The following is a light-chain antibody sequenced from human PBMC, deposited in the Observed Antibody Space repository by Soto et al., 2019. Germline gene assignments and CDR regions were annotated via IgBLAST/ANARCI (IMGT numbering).Light chain of an antibody. J-gene: IGLJ2*01. CDR1: SGHSSYA. V-gene: IGLV4-69*01. CDR2: LNSDGSH. CDR3: QNWGTGIPNVV. Sequence: QPVMTQSPSASASLGASVKLTCTLSSGHSSYAIAWHQQQPEKGPRYLMKLNSDGSHSKGDGIPDRFSGSSSGAERYLTISSLQSEDAAYYFCQNWGTGIPNVVFGGGTKVTVL.